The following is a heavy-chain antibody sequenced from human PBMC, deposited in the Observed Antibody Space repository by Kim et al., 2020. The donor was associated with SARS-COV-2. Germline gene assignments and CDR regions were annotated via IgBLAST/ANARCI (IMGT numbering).Heavy chain of an antibody. Sequence: FQGRVTMTRDTSTTTVYMELSSLRFEDTAVYYCARAGYYSGSGSYYPLDHWGQGTLVTVSS. J-gene: IGHJ4*02. CDR3: ARAGYYSGSGSYYPLDH. D-gene: IGHD3-10*01. V-gene: IGHV1-46*01.